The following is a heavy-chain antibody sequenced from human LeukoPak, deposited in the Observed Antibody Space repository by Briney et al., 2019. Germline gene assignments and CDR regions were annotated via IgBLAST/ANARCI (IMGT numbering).Heavy chain of an antibody. CDR2: IIPIFGTA. V-gene: IGHV1-69*13. D-gene: IGHD3-16*01. CDR1: GGTFSSYA. CDR3: ARAPGDYDLYYYYMDV. Sequence: SVKVSCRASGGTFSSYAISWVRQAPGQGLEWMGGIIPIFGTANYAQKFQGRVTITADESTSTAYMELSSLRSEDTAVYYCARAPGDYDLYYYYMDVWGKGTTVTVSS. J-gene: IGHJ6*03.